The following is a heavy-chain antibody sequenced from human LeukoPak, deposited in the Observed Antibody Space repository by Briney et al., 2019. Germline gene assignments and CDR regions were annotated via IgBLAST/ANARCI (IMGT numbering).Heavy chain of an antibody. Sequence: GGSLRLSCAASGFTFSSYWMSWVRQAPGKGLEWVANIKQDGSEKYYVDSVKVRFTISRDNAKNSLYLQMNSLRAEDTAVYYCARARTRYSGSYGGAFDIWGQGTMVTVSS. J-gene: IGHJ3*02. V-gene: IGHV3-7*01. D-gene: IGHD1-26*01. CDR1: GFTFSSYW. CDR3: ARARTRYSGSYGGAFDI. CDR2: IKQDGSEK.